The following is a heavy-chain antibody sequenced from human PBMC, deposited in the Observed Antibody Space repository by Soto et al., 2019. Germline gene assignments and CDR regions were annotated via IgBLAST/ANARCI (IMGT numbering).Heavy chain of an antibody. D-gene: IGHD3-16*01. CDR3: AKSRVFIGAIVTLLDS. Sequence: EVHLLESGGGLVQPGGSLTLSCATSGFTFSSYAMVWVRQAAEKGLEWVASISNNGDTAYYADSVKGRFTISRGNSENTLYLQMNGLRADDTSLYFCAKSRVFIGAIVTLLDSWGQGNQGTVSS. CDR1: GFTFSSYA. J-gene: IGHJ4*02. V-gene: IGHV3-23*01. CDR2: ISNNGDTA.